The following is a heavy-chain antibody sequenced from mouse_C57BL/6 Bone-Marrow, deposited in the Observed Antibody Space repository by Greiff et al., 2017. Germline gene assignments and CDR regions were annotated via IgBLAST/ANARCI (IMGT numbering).Heavy chain of an antibody. CDR3: ARRGFYFLDY. Sequence: QVQLQQPGAELVRPGSSVKLSCKASGYTFTSYWMHWVKQRPIQGLEWIGNIDPSDSETHYNQKFKDKATLTVDKSSSTAYMQRSSLTSEDSAVYYGARRGFYFLDYWGQGTTLTVSS. D-gene: IGHD1-1*01. J-gene: IGHJ2*01. CDR2: IDPSDSET. V-gene: IGHV1-52*01. CDR1: GYTFTSYW.